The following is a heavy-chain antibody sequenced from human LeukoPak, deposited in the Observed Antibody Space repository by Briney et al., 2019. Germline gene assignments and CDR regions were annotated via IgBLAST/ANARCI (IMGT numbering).Heavy chain of an antibody. D-gene: IGHD2-2*01. CDR3: ARVRYCSTTTCYYAFDI. Sequence: GSLRLSCAASGFTFNSYWMTWVRQAPGKGLEWVANIKQDGSEKYYVDSVKGRFTISRDNAKNSLYLQMNSLRAEDTAFYYCARVRYCSTTTCYYAFDIWGQGTMVTVSS. CDR1: GFTFNSYW. CDR2: IKQDGSEK. J-gene: IGHJ3*02. V-gene: IGHV3-7*03.